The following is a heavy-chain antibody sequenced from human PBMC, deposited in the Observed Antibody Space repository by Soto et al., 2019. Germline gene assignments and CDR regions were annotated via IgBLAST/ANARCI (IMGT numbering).Heavy chain of an antibody. CDR3: AGERGGLLGVGELVGYFDY. V-gene: IGHV1-69*01. D-gene: IGHD3-16*01. J-gene: IGHJ4*02. Sequence: QVQLVQSGAEVKKPGSSVKVSCKASGGTFSSYAISWVRQAPGQGLEWMGGIIPIFGTANYAQKFQGRVTITADESTSTAYMELSSRRSEDTAVYYCAGERGGLLGVGELVGYFDYWGQGTLVTVSS. CDR1: GGTFSSYA. CDR2: IIPIFGTA.